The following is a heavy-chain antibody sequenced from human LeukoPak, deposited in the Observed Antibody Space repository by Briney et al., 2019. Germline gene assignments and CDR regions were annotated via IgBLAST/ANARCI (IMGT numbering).Heavy chain of an antibody. CDR1: GFSIGTGYY. V-gene: IGHV4-38-2*02. D-gene: IGHD2-8*01. CDR2: FFQLGGT. CDR3: AKDDRLFTNWFDP. J-gene: IGHJ5*02. Sequence: PSETLSLACSVSGFSIGTGYYWAWIRQPPGKGLEWIGSFFQLGGTYYNPSLKNRVTISVDTSKNEFSLTLTSVTAADTAIYYCAKDDRLFTNWFDPWGQGTLVTVSS.